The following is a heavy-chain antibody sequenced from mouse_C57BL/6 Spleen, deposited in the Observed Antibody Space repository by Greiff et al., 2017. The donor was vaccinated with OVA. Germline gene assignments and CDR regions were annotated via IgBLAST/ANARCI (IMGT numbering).Heavy chain of an antibody. CDR3: ARVPDGYTYYFDY. V-gene: IGHV1-26*01. D-gene: IGHD2-3*01. CDR2: INPNNGGT. J-gene: IGHJ2*01. CDR1: GYTFTDYY. Sequence: VQLQQSGPELVKPGASVKISCKASGYTFTDYYMNWVKQSHGKSLEWIGDINPNNGGTSYNQKFKGKATLTVDKSSSTAYMELRSLTSEDSAVYYCARVPDGYTYYFDYWGQGTTLTVSS.